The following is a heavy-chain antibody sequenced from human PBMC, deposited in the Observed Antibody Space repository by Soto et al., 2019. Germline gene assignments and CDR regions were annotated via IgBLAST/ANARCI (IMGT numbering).Heavy chain of an antibody. J-gene: IGHJ5*02. CDR1: GYTFTSYD. CDR2: MNPNSGNT. Sequence: QVQLVQSGAEVKKPGASVKVSCKASGYTFTSYDINWVRQATGQGLEWMGWMNPNSGNTGYAQKFRGRVTITRNTSISTAYMELSSLRSEDTAVYYCARYLAARRGRGRDWFDPWGQGTLVTVSS. V-gene: IGHV1-8*01. CDR3: ARYLAARRGRGRDWFDP. D-gene: IGHD6-6*01.